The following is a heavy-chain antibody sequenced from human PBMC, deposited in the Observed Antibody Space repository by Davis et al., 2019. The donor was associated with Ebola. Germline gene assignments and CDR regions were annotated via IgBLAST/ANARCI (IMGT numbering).Heavy chain of an antibody. CDR1: GYSFTSYW. V-gene: IGHV5-51*01. CDR2: IYPGDSDT. J-gene: IGHJ2*01. Sequence: PGGSLRLSCKGSGYSFTSYWISWVRQMPGKGLEWMGIIYPGDSDTRYSPSFQGQVTISADKSISTAYLQWSSLKASDTAMYYCARSLWGVTAIPWYFDLWGRGTLVTVSS. CDR3: ARSLWGVTAIPWYFDL. D-gene: IGHD2-21*02.